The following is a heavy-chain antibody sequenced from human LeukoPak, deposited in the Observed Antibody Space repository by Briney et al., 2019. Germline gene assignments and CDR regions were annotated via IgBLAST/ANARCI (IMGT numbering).Heavy chain of an antibody. Sequence: GGSLRLSCAASGFTFSSYAMSWVRQAPGKGLEWVSVIYSGGSTYYADSVKGRFTISRDNSKNTLFLRMNSLRAEDTAVYYCAREGYGRLPIDYWGQGTLVTVSS. V-gene: IGHV3-66*01. CDR1: GFTFSSYA. CDR2: IYSGGST. D-gene: IGHD5-12*01. CDR3: AREGYGRLPIDY. J-gene: IGHJ4*02.